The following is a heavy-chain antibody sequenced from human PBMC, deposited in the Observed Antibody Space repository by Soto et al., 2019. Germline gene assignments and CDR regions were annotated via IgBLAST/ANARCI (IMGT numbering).Heavy chain of an antibody. D-gene: IGHD6-6*01. CDR1: GGTFSSYA. V-gene: IGHV1-69*01. Sequence: QVQLVQSGAEVKKPGSSVKVSCKASGGTFSSYAISWVRQAPGQGLEWMGGIIPIFGTANYAQKCQGRVTITAGESTSTAYMELRSLRSEDTVVYYCARDPSTPLYSISHTIGDYYYGMDVWGQGTTVTVSS. CDR3: ARDPSTPLYSISHTIGDYYYGMDV. CDR2: IIPIFGTA. J-gene: IGHJ6*02.